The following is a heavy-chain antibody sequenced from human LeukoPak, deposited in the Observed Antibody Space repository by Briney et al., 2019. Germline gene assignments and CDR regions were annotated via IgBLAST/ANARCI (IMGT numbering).Heavy chain of an antibody. CDR2: IKQDGSEK. CDR1: GFTFSSYW. V-gene: IGHV3-7*04. CDR3: ARDLSVRTIDY. Sequence: GRSLRLSCAASGFTFSSYWMSWGRQAPGKGLEWVANIKQDGSEKTHVDSVKGRFTISRDNAKNSLYLQMNSLRAEDTAVYYCARDLSVRTIDYWGQGTLVTVSS. D-gene: IGHD3-10*01. J-gene: IGHJ4*02.